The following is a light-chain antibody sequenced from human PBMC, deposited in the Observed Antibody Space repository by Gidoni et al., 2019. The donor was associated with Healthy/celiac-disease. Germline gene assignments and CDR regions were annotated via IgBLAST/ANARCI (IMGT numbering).Light chain of an antibody. CDR1: QSVSSSY. CDR2: GAS. J-gene: IGKJ1*01. V-gene: IGKV3-20*01. Sequence: EILLTPSPGTLSLSPGERATLSCRASQSVSSSYLAWYQQKPGQAPRLLIYGASSRATGIPDRFSGSGSGTDFTLTISRLDPEDFAVYYCQQYGSSPWTFXQXTKVEIK. CDR3: QQYGSSPWT.